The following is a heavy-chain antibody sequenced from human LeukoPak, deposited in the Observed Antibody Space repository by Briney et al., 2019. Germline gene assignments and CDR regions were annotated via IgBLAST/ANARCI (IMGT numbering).Heavy chain of an antibody. Sequence: GGSLRLSCAASGFTVSSNYMSWVRQAPGKGLEWVSVIYSGGSTYYADSVKGRFTISRDNSKNTLYLQMNSLRAEDTAVYYCAKLDNSSRYYFAYWGPGTLVTVCS. J-gene: IGHJ4*02. V-gene: IGHV3-66*04. CDR2: IYSGGST. CDR3: AKLDNSSRYYFAY. D-gene: IGHD6-13*01. CDR1: GFTVSSNY.